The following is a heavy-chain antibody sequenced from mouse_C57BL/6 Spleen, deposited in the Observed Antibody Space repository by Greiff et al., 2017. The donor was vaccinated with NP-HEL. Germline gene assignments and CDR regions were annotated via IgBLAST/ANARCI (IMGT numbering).Heavy chain of an antibody. CDR2: ISSGGDYI. Sequence: EVQGVESGEGLVKPGGSLKLSCAASGFTFSSYAMSWVRQTPEKRLEWVAYISSGGDYIYYADTVKGRFTISRDNARNTLYLQMSSLKSEDTAMYYCTRDYDYEFAYWGQGTLVTVSA. CDR3: TRDYDYEFAY. CDR1: GFTFSSYA. D-gene: IGHD2-4*01. V-gene: IGHV5-9-1*02. J-gene: IGHJ3*01.